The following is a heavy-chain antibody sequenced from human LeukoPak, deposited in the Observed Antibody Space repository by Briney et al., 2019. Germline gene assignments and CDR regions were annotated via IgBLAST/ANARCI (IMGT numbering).Heavy chain of an antibody. CDR2: SHPSDTT. D-gene: IGHD1-26*01. CDR3: LPLRGGVGDTGFLDY. V-gene: IGHV3-53*01. Sequence: GGSLRLSCEVSELIFTREYMTWVRQAPGKGLEWLSTSHPSDTTYYAESVKGRLSVSRDHSKKTLYLQMKSLTAEDTAMHYCLPLRGGVGDTGFLDYWGQGIPVTVSS. J-gene: IGHJ4*02. CDR1: ELIFTREY.